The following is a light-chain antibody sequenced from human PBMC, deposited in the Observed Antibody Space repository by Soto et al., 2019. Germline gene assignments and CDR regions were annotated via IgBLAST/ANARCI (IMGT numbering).Light chain of an antibody. V-gene: IGKV2-30*02. CDR2: RVS. CDR3: MQALQTLVT. J-gene: IGKJ5*01. Sequence: DIVMTQSPLSLLVTLGQPASITSRARHSLVHSDGNTYLNWYQQRPGQPPRRLIYRVSNRDSGVPDRFSGSGSATDFTLKISRVEAEDVWLYYCMQALQTLVTFGQGTRLEIK. CDR1: HSLVHSDGNTY.